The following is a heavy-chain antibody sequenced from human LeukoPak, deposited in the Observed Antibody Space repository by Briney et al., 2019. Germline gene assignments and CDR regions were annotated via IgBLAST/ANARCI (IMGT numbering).Heavy chain of an antibody. CDR2: INTDGSTT. CDR3: ARDDYMDV. J-gene: IGHJ6*03. V-gene: IGHV3-74*01. CDR1: GFTFSSYW. Sequence: GGSLRLSCAASGFTFSSYWMHWVRQAPGKGLVWVSRINTDGSTTNYADSVKGRFTISRDSAKNTLSRDNAKNTLYLQMNSLRAEDTAVYYCARDDYMDVWGKGTTVTVSS.